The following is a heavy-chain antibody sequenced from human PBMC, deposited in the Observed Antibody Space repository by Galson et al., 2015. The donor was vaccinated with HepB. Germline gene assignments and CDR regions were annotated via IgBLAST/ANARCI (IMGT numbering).Heavy chain of an antibody. J-gene: IGHJ5*02. CDR3: ARDWGETVGWFDP. CDR1: GFTFSTNA. Sequence: LRLSCAASGFTFSTNAMHWVRQAPGKGLEWVAVISHDGNNKYYADSVKGRFTLSRDNSQNTLYLQLNSLRPDDTAVYYCARDWGETVGWFDPWGQGTLVTVSS. D-gene: IGHD3-16*01. CDR2: ISHDGNNK. V-gene: IGHV3-30-3*01.